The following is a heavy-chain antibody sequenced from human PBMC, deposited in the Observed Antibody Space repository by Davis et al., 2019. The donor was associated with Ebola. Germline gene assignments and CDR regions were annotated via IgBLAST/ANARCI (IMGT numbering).Heavy chain of an antibody. V-gene: IGHV3-74*01. D-gene: IGHD5-18*01. CDR1: AFTFSSFV. CDR2: IDAGGYRS. CDR3: VREGIHGYLLDYYALDV. Sequence: GESLKISCAASAFTFSSFVMHWVRQAPGKGLEWVSRIDAGGYRSTYADSVRGRFTISRDNSRNTLYLEVSSLRADDTAAYYCVREGIHGYLLDYYALDVWGQGTTVTVSS. J-gene: IGHJ6*02.